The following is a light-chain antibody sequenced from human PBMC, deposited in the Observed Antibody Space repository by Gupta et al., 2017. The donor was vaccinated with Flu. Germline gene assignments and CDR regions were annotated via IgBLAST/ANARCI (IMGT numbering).Light chain of an antibody. CDR1: EAMDNY. V-gene: IGKV3-20*01. CDR3: QQYSSSPYN. J-gene: IGKJ2*01. CDR2: GAS. Sequence: EIVLTQSPGTLSLSPGESASLSCRASEAMDNYLAWYSQKPGQPPRLLIYGASTRATGIPERFSGGASGKDYTLTISRLEPDDFAVYYCQQYSSSPYNFGQETNLEIK.